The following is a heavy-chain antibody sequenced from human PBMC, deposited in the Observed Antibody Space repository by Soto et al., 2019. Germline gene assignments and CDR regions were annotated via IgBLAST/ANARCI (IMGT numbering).Heavy chain of an antibody. CDR2: IYSGGST. CDR3: ARDYDFWSGLAIDY. CDR1: GFTVSSNY. Sequence: GGSLRLSCAASGFTVSSNYMSWVRQAPGKGLEWVSVIYSGGSTYYADSVKGRFTISRDNSKNTLYIQMNSLRAEDTAVYYCARDYDFWSGLAIDYWGQGTLVTVSS. D-gene: IGHD3-3*01. J-gene: IGHJ4*02. V-gene: IGHV3-66*01.